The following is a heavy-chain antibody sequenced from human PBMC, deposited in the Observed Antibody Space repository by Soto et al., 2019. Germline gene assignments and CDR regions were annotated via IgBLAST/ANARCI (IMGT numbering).Heavy chain of an antibody. CDR3: AKGIAAAGTSIVYFQH. D-gene: IGHD6-13*01. J-gene: IGHJ1*01. V-gene: IGHV3-30*18. Sequence: GGSLRLCCPASVFTFSSYGMHWVRQAPGKGLEWVAVISYGGTNKYYADSVRGRFTISRDNSKNTLYLQMNSLRAEDTAVYYFAKGIAAAGTSIVYFQHWGQGALVTVSS. CDR1: VFTFSSYG. CDR2: ISYGGTNK.